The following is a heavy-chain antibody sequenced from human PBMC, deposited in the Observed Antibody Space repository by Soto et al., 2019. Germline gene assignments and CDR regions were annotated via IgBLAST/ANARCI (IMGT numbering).Heavy chain of an antibody. CDR3: ARAHYGDYGYGMDV. Sequence: QLQLQESGSGLVKPSQTLSLTCAVSGGSISSGGYSWSWIRQPPGKGLEWIGYTYHSGSTYYNPTLRSRFTIAVYRSKNQSSLKLSSVTAADTAVYSCARAHYGDYGYGMDVWGQGTTVTVSS. J-gene: IGHJ6*02. D-gene: IGHD4-17*01. CDR1: GGSISSGGYS. V-gene: IGHV4-30-2*01. CDR2: TYHSGST.